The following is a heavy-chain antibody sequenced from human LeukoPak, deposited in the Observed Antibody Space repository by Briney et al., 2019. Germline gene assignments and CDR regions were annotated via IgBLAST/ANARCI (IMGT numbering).Heavy chain of an antibody. CDR1: GGSFSGYY. Sequence: SETLSLTCAVYGGSFSGYYWSWIRQPPGKGLEWIGEINHSGSTNYNPSLKSRVTISVDTSKNQFSLKLSSVTAADTAVYYCARVAVRFLEWTQYYYYMDVWGKGTTVTVS. D-gene: IGHD3-3*01. J-gene: IGHJ6*03. CDR3: ARVAVRFLEWTQYYYYMDV. CDR2: INHSGST. V-gene: IGHV4-34*01.